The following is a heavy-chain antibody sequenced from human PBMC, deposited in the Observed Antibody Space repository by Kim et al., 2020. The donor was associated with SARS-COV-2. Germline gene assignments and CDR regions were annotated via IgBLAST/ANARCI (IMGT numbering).Heavy chain of an antibody. D-gene: IGHD3-10*01. CDR2: KIPMLGTT. V-gene: IGHV1-69*13. Sequence: SVKVSCKTSGGTFTRNVISWVRQAPGQGLEWMGGKIPMLGTTRYAQKFQDRVTFTADESTTTAYMTLSSLISEDTAIYYCAKAFYGSGNYFDSWGQGTLATFSA. CDR3: AKAFYGSGNYFDS. J-gene: IGHJ4*02. CDR1: GGTFTRNV.